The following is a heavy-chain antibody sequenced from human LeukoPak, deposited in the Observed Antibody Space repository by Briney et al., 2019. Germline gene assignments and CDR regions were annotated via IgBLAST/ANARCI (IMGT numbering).Heavy chain of an antibody. CDR2: INHSGST. V-gene: IGHV4-34*01. J-gene: IGHJ5*02. CDR1: GGSFSGYY. D-gene: IGHD6-13*01. Sequence: SETLSLTCAVYGGSFSGYYWSWIRQPPGKGLEWIGEINHSGSTNYNPSLKSRVTISVDTSKNQFSLKLSSVTAADTAVYYCARRRYSSSGWFDPWGQGILVTVSS. CDR3: ARRRYSSSGWFDP.